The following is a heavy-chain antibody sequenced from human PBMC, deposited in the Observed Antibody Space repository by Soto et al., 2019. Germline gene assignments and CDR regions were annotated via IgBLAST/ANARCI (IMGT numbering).Heavy chain of an antibody. V-gene: IGHV4-30-2*01. CDR3: ARGVIDYSNRGVYYYYYGMDV. J-gene: IGHJ6*02. CDR1: GGSISSGGYS. Sequence: SETLSLTCAVSGGSISSGGYSWSWIRQPPGKGLEWIGYIYHSGSTYYNPSLKSQVTISVDRSKNQYSLKLSSVTAADTAVYYCARGVIDYSNRGVYYYYYGMDVWGQGTTVTVSS. CDR2: IYHSGST. D-gene: IGHD4-4*01.